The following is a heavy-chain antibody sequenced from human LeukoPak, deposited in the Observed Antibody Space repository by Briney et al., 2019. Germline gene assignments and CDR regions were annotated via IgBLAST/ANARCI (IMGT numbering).Heavy chain of an antibody. D-gene: IGHD2-2*03. Sequence: SETLSLTCAVSPYSISSGYYWGWIRQPPGKGLEWIGSVYYSGSTYYNPSLKSRVTISVDTSDKQFSLRLTSVTAADTAVYYCXRFAGHLSNXYXFDXXGQGTLXXVS. CDR3: XRFAGHLSNXYXFDX. V-gene: IGHV4-38-2*01. CDR2: VYYSGST. CDR1: PYSISSGYY. J-gene: IGHJ4*02.